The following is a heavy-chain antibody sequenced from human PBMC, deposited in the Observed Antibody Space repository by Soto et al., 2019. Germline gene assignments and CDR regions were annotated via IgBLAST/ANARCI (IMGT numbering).Heavy chain of an antibody. D-gene: IGHD4-17*01. Sequence: QVQLQESGPGLVKPSGTLSLTCAVSGGSISSSNWWSWVRQPPGKGLEWIGEIYHSGRTNCNPSLKSRVTISVDKDQHQFFLKLSSVTAADTAVYYCARGEDYGYYNRYSGAFDIWGPGTMVPVSS. CDR2: IYHSGRT. J-gene: IGHJ3*02. CDR3: ARGEDYGYYNRYSGAFDI. CDR1: GGSISSSNW. V-gene: IGHV4-4*02.